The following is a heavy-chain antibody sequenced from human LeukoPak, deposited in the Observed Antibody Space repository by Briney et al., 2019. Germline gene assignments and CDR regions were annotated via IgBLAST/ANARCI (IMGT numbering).Heavy chain of an antibody. Sequence: GGSLRLSCAASGFTFSSYGMHWVRQAPGKGLEWVAVISYDGSNKYYADSVKGRFTISRDNSKNTVYLQMNSLRADDTAVYYCAKGVTNAFDIWGQGTMVTVSS. CDR2: ISYDGSNK. CDR1: GFTFSSYG. CDR3: AKGVTNAFDI. J-gene: IGHJ3*02. V-gene: IGHV3-30*18.